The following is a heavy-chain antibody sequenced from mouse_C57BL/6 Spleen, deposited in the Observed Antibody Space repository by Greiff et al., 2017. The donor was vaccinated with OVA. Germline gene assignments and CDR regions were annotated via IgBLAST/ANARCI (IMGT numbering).Heavy chain of an antibody. CDR1: GFNIKDDY. CDR2: IDPENGDT. Sequence: VQLQQSGAELVRPGASVKLSCTASGFNIKDDYMHWVKQRPEQGLEWIGWIDPENGDTEYASKFQGKATISADTSSNTAYLQLSRLTSEDTADYYSTTYGRRRYYAKDYWGKGTSVTVAS. J-gene: IGHJ4*01. V-gene: IGHV14-4*01. CDR3: TTYGRRRYYAKDY. D-gene: IGHD1-1*01.